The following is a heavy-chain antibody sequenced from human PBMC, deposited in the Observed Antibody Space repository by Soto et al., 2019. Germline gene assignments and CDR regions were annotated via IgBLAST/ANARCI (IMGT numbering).Heavy chain of an antibody. D-gene: IGHD2-2*01. CDR1: GFTFSSYS. Sequence: EVQLVESGGGLVKPGGSLRLSCAASGFTFSSYSVNWVRQAPGKGLEWVSSISSSSSYIYYADSVKGRFTISRDNAKNSLYLQMNSLRAEDTAVYYCARDCSSTSCYELYYGMDVWGQGTTVTVSS. CDR3: ARDCSSTSCYELYYGMDV. V-gene: IGHV3-21*01. CDR2: ISSSSSYI. J-gene: IGHJ6*02.